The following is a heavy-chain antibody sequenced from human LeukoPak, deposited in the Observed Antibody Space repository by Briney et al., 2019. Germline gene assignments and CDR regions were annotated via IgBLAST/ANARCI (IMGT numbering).Heavy chain of an antibody. Sequence: GGSLRLSCAASGFTFSTYVMSWVRQAPGKGLEWVSGISGSGDNTYYADSVKGRFTISRDNSKNTLYLQMNSLRAEDTAVYYCAKGSGYDTDFDYWGQGTLVSVSS. CDR1: GFTFSTYV. CDR2: ISGSGDNT. J-gene: IGHJ4*02. CDR3: AKGSGYDTDFDY. V-gene: IGHV3-23*01. D-gene: IGHD5-12*01.